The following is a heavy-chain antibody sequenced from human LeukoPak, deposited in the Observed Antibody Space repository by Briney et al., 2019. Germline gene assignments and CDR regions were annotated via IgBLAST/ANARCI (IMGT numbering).Heavy chain of an antibody. D-gene: IGHD1-14*01. Sequence: GGSLRLSCAASGFTFSSYSMNWVRQAPGKGLEWVSSISSSSYIYYADSVKGRFTISRDNAKNSLYLQMNSLRAEDTAVYYCARRAIDEPGRGDFDYWGQGTLVTVSS. J-gene: IGHJ4*02. CDR2: ISSSSYI. V-gene: IGHV3-21*04. CDR1: GFTFSSYS. CDR3: ARRAIDEPGRGDFDY.